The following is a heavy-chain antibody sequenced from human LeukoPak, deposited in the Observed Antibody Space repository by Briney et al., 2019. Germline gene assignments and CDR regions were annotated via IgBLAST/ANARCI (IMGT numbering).Heavy chain of an antibody. V-gene: IGHV1-2*04. Sequence: GASVKVSCKASGYTFTGYYMHWVRQAPGQGLEWMGWINPNSGGTNYAQKFQGWVTMTRDTSISTAYMELSRLRSDDTAVYYCATGAGEYQLLFDYWGQGTLVTVPS. J-gene: IGHJ4*02. D-gene: IGHD2-2*01. CDR3: ATGAGEYQLLFDY. CDR1: GYTFTGYY. CDR2: INPNSGGT.